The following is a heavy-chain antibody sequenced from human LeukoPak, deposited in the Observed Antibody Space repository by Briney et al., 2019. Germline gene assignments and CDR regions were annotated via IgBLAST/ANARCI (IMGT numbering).Heavy chain of an antibody. J-gene: IGHJ4*02. D-gene: IGHD3-3*01. CDR2: IYTSGST. CDR1: GGSISNGNYY. CDR3: ARVGDYYDFWSGYAYLDY. V-gene: IGHV4-61*02. Sequence: SQTLSLTCTVSGGSISNGNYYWSWIRQPAGKGLEWIRRIYTSGSTNYNPSLKSRVTMSVDTSKNQFSLKLSSVTAADTAVYYCARVGDYYDFWSGYAYLDYWGQGTLVTVSS.